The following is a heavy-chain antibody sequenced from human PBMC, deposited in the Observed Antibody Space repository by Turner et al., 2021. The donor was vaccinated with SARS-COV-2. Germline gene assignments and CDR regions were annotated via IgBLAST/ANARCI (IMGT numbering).Heavy chain of an antibody. CDR1: GFTFDDYA. V-gene: IGHV3-9*01. CDR2: ISWKSGRI. J-gene: IGHJ5*02. Sequence: EVHLVESGGGLVQPGRSLRLSCAASGFTFDDYAMHWVRQAPGKGLEWVSGISWKSGRIGYADSVKGRFTISRDNAKNSLYLQMNSLKAEDTALYYCVRGLDSMGYNWFDPWGLGTLVTVSS. D-gene: IGHD2-2*03. CDR3: VRGLDSMGYNWFDP.